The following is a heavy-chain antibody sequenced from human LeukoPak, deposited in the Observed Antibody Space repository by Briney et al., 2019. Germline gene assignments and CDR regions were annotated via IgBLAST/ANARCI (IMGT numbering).Heavy chain of an antibody. CDR3: AKVDGDYEFDY. Sequence: GGSLRLSCAASGFTFSSYAMTWVRQAPGKGLEWVSGISGSGGSTYYADSVEGRFTISRDNSKNTLYLQINSLRVEDTAVYYCAKVDGDYEFDYWGQGTLVTVSS. CDR1: GFTFSSYA. CDR2: ISGSGGST. D-gene: IGHD4-17*01. J-gene: IGHJ4*02. V-gene: IGHV3-23*01.